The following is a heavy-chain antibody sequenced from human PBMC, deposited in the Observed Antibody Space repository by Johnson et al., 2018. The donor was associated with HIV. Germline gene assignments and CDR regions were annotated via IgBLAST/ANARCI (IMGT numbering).Heavy chain of an antibody. D-gene: IGHD1-7*01. CDR2: IRYDGSNK. J-gene: IGHJ3*02. Sequence: QVQLVESGGGVVQPGGSLRLSCAASGFTFSSYGMNWVRQAPGKGLEWVAFIRYDGSNKYYTDSVKGRFTISRDNSKNTLYLQMNSLRAEDTAVYYCAKEKRNYLVFGAFDIWGQGTMVTVSS. CDR3: AKEKRNYLVFGAFDI. V-gene: IGHV3-30*02. CDR1: GFTFSSYG.